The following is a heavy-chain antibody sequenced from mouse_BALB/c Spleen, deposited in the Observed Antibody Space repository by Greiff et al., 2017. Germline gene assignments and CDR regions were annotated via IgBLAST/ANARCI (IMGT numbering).Heavy chain of an antibody. D-gene: IGHD2-10*02. CDR1: GYSITSDYA. Sequence: EVKLMESGPGLVKPSQSLSLTCTVTGYSITSDYAWNWIRQFPGNKLEWMGYISYSGSTSYNPSLKSRISITRDTSKNQFFLQLNSVTTEDTATYYCARSPYGNYEGYAMDYWGQGTSVTVSS. V-gene: IGHV3-2*02. CDR2: ISYSGST. CDR3: ARSPYGNYEGYAMDY. J-gene: IGHJ4*01.